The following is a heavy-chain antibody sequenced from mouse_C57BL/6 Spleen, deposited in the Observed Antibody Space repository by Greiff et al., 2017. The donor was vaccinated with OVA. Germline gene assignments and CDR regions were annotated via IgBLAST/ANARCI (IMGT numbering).Heavy chain of an antibody. J-gene: IGHJ2*01. V-gene: IGHV1-85*01. D-gene: IGHD2-4*01. Sequence: VQLQQSGPELVKPGASVKLSCKASGYTFTSYDINWVKQRPGQGLEWIGWIYPRDGSTKYNEKFKGKATLTVDTSSSTAYMELHSLTSEDSAVYFCARSWDYDDEYYFDYWGQGTTLTVSS. CDR2: IYPRDGST. CDR3: ARSWDYDDEYYFDY. CDR1: GYTFTSYD.